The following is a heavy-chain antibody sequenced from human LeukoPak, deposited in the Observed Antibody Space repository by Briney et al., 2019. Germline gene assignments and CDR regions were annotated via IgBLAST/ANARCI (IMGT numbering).Heavy chain of an antibody. CDR3: ARPPRIAVAAPRYYYMDV. CDR1: GGSLSSYY. D-gene: IGHD6-19*01. J-gene: IGHJ6*03. V-gene: IGHV4-4*07. Sequence: SETLSLTCTVSGGSLSSYYWSWIRQPPGKGLEWIGRIYTSGSTNYNPSLKSRVTMSVDTSKNQFSLKLSSVTAADTAVYYCARPPRIAVAAPRYYYMDVWGKGTTVTVSS. CDR2: IYTSGST.